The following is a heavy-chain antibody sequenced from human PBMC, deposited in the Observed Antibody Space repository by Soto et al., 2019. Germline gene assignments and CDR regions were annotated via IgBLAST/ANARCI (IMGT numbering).Heavy chain of an antibody. CDR2: ISAYNGNT. Sequence: QVQLVQSGAEVKKPGASVKVSCKASGYTFTSYGISWVRQAPGQGLEWMGWISAYNGNTNYAQKLKGRVTMTTDTSTSTAYMELRSLRSDDTAVYYCARDVGRYYYDSSGYHYGMDVWGQGTTVTVSS. CDR1: GYTFTSYG. V-gene: IGHV1-18*04. CDR3: ARDVGRYYYDSSGYHYGMDV. J-gene: IGHJ6*02. D-gene: IGHD3-22*01.